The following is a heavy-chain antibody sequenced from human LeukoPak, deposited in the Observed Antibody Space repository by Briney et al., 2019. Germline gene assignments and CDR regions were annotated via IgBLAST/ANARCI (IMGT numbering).Heavy chain of an antibody. V-gene: IGHV3-23*01. CDR3: AKFGLAGSGRFHDAFDI. CDR2: ISGSGGST. J-gene: IGHJ3*02. D-gene: IGHD3-10*01. CDR1: GFTYSSYG. Sequence: PGGSLRLSCAASGFTYSSYGMTWVRQAPGKGLEWVSAISGSGGSTYYTDSVKGRSTISRDNPKNTLYLQMNSLRAEDTAVYYCAKFGLAGSGRFHDAFDIWGQGTMVIVSS.